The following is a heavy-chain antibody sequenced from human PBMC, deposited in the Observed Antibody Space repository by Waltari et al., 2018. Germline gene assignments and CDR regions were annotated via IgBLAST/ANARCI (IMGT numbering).Heavy chain of an antibody. V-gene: IGHV3-23*04. CDR2: LSASGSRT. Sequence: EVRLVESGGGLVKPGGSLRLSCAASGFTFSSYAMNWVRQAPGKGLEWVAGLSASGSRTFYAASVKVRFTISRDNSNNTLYAQMTSLTPEDTATYYCAMSLTVLVRADHWGQGTLVAVSS. CDR3: AMSLTVLVRADH. CDR1: GFTFSSYA. D-gene: IGHD1-26*01. J-gene: IGHJ4*02.